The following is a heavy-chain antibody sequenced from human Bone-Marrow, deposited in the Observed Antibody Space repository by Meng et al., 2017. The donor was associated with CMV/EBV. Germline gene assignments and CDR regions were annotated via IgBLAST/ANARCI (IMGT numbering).Heavy chain of an antibody. V-gene: IGHV1-18*01. CDR1: GSTLTSDG. J-gene: IGHJ4*02. Sequence: QVKLVQSGPEWKKPGDSVKVACKAVGSTLTSDGISWVRQAPGQGLEWMGWISAYNGNTNYAQKLQGRVTMPTDTSTSTAYMELRSLRSDDTAVYYCARDRAGGGYFDYWGQGTLVTVSS. CDR3: ARDRAGGGYFDY. CDR2: ISAYNGNT. D-gene: IGHD3-10*01.